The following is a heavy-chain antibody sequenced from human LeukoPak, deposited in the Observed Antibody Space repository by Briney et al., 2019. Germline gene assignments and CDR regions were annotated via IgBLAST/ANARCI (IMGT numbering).Heavy chain of an antibody. J-gene: IGHJ4*02. V-gene: IGHV4-34*01. Sequence: SETLSLTCAVYGGSFSGYYWSWIRQPPGKGLEWIGEINHSGSTNYNPSLKSRVTISVDTSKNQFSLKLSSVTAADTAVYYCKSDPVGSLFFDYWGQGTLVTVSS. CDR3: KSDPVGSLFFDY. CDR2: INHSGST. CDR1: GGSFSGYY. D-gene: IGHD1-26*01.